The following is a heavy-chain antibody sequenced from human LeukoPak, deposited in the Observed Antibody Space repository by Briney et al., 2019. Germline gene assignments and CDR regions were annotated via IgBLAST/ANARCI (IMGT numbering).Heavy chain of an antibody. V-gene: IGHV3-23*01. Sequence: GGSLRLSCAASGFTFSTYAMSWVRLTPEKRLEWVSAVSGSDRHGITYYADSVKGRFTISRDNSKNTVYLQMNSLRAGDTAVYYCAKEKGGTSGVDYWGQGTLVTVSS. D-gene: IGHD2-15*01. CDR2: VSGSDRHGIT. CDR1: GFTFSTYA. CDR3: AKEKGGTSGVDY. J-gene: IGHJ4*02.